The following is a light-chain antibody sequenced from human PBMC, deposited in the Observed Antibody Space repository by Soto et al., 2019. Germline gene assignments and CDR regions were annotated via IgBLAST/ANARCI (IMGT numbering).Light chain of an antibody. CDR1: QSIGTY. CDR3: QQRSNWPPIT. V-gene: IGKV3-11*01. Sequence: EIVLTQSPATLSLSPGERATLSCRASQSIGTYLAWYQQKPGQAPRLLIYDASNRAAAVPARFSGSGSGTYFTLTISSVEPDDFAVYYCQQRSNWPPITFGQGTRLDIK. J-gene: IGKJ5*01. CDR2: DAS.